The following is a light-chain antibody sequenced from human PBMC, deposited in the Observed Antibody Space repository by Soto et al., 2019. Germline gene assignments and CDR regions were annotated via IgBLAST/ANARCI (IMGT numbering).Light chain of an antibody. CDR1: SSDVGGYNY. J-gene: IGLJ3*02. CDR3: QAYDNDLRGWV. V-gene: IGLV2-8*01. Sequence: QSALTQPPSASGSPGQSVTISCTGTSSDVGGYNYVSWYQQHPGKAPKLMIYEVSKRPSGVPDRFSGSKSGNTASLTVSGLQAEDEADYYCQAYDNDLRGWVFGGGTKVTVL. CDR2: EVS.